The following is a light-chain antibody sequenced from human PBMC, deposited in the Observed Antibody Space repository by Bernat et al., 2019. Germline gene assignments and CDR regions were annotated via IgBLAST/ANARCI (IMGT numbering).Light chain of an antibody. J-gene: IGLJ3*02. CDR2: DVN. V-gene: IGLV2-11*01. CDR3: CSSTGTDSRV. CDR1: SSDIGASTY. Sequence: QSALTQPRSVSGSPGQSVTISCTGTSSDIGASTYVSWYQQLSGTAPRLIIYDVNKRPSGFPVRFSGSKSGNTAFLTIFGLQADDEADYYCCSSTGTDSRVFGGGTKLTVL.